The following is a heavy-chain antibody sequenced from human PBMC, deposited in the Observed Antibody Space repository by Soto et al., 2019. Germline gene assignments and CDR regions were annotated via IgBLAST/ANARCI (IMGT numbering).Heavy chain of an antibody. Sequence: DVQLVESGGGLIQRGVSLRLSCVASGLTVSGTKYVAWVRQAPGQGLEWVSALYDVFGSFYADSVKGRFTTSSDRSRSTVYLQMNDLRPDDTAVSYWASWRGREHAFDVWGQGTAVSVSP. CDR3: ASWRGREHAFDV. CDR2: LYDVFGS. J-gene: IGHJ3*01. V-gene: IGHV3-53*01. CDR1: GLTVSGTKY. D-gene: IGHD1-1*01.